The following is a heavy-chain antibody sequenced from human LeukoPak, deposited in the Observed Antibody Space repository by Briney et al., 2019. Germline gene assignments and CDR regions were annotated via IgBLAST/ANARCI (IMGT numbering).Heavy chain of an antibody. V-gene: IGHV3-30-3*01. CDR2: ISYDGSNT. CDR1: GFAFNNYG. CDR3: ARDAKTDGYNYDYFDF. D-gene: IGHD5-24*01. Sequence: GGSLRLSCALSGFAFNNYGMHCVRDAPGKGRECVALISYDGSNTNYADSVNGRFTVSRDNFNNRLYLQMNRLRPEDTALYYCARDAKTDGYNYDYFDFWGQGTLVTVSS. J-gene: IGHJ4*02.